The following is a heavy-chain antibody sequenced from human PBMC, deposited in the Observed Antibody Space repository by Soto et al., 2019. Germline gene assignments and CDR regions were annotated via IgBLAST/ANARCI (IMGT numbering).Heavy chain of an antibody. D-gene: IGHD2-21*01. J-gene: IGHJ6*03. V-gene: IGHV4-34*01. CDR1: GGSLSDYF. CDR2: INHLGSI. Sequence: PSETLSITCVVSGGSLSDYFWSWIRQPPGMALEWIGEINHLGSINYNPSLKSRVTMSVDTSKNQFSLTLNSVTAADTATYYCARGGISHWAYFYYMDVWDRGTTVTVSS. CDR3: ARGGISHWAYFYYMDV.